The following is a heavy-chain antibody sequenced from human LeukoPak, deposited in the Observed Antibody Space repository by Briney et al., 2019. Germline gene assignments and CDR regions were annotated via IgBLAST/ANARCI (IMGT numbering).Heavy chain of an antibody. J-gene: IGHJ4*02. V-gene: IGHV3-48*03. Sequence: GSLRLSCAASGFTFRDYEMNWVRQAPGKGLEWVSYISSSASTMHYADSVKGRFTISRDNARNSLSLQMNSLRVEDTAVYYCARERDDYYFDYWGQGTLVTVSS. CDR3: ARERDDYYFDY. CDR2: ISSSASTM. D-gene: IGHD3-3*01. CDR1: GFTFRDYE.